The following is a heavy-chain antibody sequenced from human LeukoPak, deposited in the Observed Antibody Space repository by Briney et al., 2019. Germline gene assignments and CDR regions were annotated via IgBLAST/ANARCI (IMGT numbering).Heavy chain of an antibody. CDR3: ARGAAVAGCFDY. J-gene: IGHJ4*02. Sequence: ASVKVSCKASGYTFTSYYMHGGRQAPGQGLEWRGIINPSAGSTSYAQKFQGRVTITSDTSTSTVYMELSSLSSEDTAVYYCARGAAVAGCFDYWGQGTLVTVSS. V-gene: IGHV1-46*01. D-gene: IGHD6-19*01. CDR1: GYTFTSYY. CDR2: INPSAGST.